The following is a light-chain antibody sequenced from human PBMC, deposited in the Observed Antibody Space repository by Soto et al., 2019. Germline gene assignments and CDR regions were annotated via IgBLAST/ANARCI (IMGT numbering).Light chain of an antibody. CDR1: QSVSTY. J-gene: IGKJ5*01. Sequence: ETVLTQSPATLSLSPGESATLSCRASQSVSTYLAWYQQKPGQAPRLLIYDASNRVTGIPARFRGSGSGTDFTLTISRLEPEDFAVFYCQHYDSLPITFGQGTRLEIK. CDR2: DAS. V-gene: IGKV3-11*01. CDR3: QHYDSLPIT.